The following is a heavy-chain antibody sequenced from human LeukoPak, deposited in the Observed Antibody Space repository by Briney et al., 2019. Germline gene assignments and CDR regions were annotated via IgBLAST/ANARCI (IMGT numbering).Heavy chain of an antibody. CDR1: GGSISSYY. J-gene: IGHJ3*02. CDR3: ARLQLQWLGDAFDI. D-gene: IGHD6-19*01. Sequence: SETLSLTCTVSGGSISSYYWNWIRQPPGKGLEWIGYFFYSGSSNYNPSLKSRVTISVDTSKNQVSLNLSSVTAADTAVYYCARLQLQWLGDAFDIWGQGTTVTVSS. V-gene: IGHV4-59*13. CDR2: FFYSGSS.